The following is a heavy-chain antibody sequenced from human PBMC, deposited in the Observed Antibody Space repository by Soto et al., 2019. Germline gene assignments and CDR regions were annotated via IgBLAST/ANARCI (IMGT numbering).Heavy chain of an antibody. D-gene: IGHD1-26*01. CDR3: AKRPRALLTFDY. V-gene: IGHV3-23*04. J-gene: IGHJ4*02. CDR2: ISDSGGTS. Sequence: EVQLVDSGGGLVQPEGSLRLSCAASGFIFSNYVMSWVRQAPGKGLEWVSSISDSGGTSYYADSVKGRFTISRDNSKNTLYLPMNSLRAEDTALYYCAKRPRALLTFDYWGQGTLVTVSS. CDR1: GFIFSNYV.